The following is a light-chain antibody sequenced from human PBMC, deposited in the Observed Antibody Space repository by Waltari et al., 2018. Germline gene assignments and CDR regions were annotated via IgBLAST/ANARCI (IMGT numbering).Light chain of an antibody. CDR1: EDVRSY. J-gene: IGKJ4*01. V-gene: IGKV1-9*01. CDR2: GVS. CDR3: QHLVSYPLS. Sequence: LLTQSPVSLSASVGDTVTLTCRASEDVRSYLAWVQQKPGRAPNLLIFGVSTLQSGVPSRFSGAGYGTDFTLTISGLQPEDSATDYCQHLVSYPLSFGGGTKVEIQ.